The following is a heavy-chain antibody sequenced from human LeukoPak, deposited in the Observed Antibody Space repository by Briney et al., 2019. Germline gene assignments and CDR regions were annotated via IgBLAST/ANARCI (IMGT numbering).Heavy chain of an antibody. Sequence: GGSLRLSCAASGFTFSSYSMNWVRQAPGKGLEWVSSISSNSAYIYYADSVRGRFTISRDNAKRSLHLQTNSLRAEDTAVYYCAGRYCTSTNCYAFDYWGQGALVTVSS. J-gene: IGHJ4*02. CDR3: AGRYCTSTNCYAFDY. D-gene: IGHD2-2*01. CDR2: ISSNSAYI. V-gene: IGHV3-21*01. CDR1: GFTFSSYS.